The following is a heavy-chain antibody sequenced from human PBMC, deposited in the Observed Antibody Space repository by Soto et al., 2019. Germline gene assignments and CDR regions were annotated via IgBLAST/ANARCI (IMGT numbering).Heavy chain of an antibody. D-gene: IGHD5-12*01. Sequence: QVQLQVSGPGLVKPSATLSLSCTVSTGSTNSFYWSWIRQPPGKGLEWIGYFFYTGSTNHNTSLMRRVTISLDMSSSPFSLSLSSVTAADTAMYYCARSRDGYNLTPIDQWGQGLLVTVSS. CDR1: TGSTNSFY. CDR3: ARSRDGYNLTPIDQ. V-gene: IGHV4-59*01. J-gene: IGHJ4*02. CDR2: FFYTGST.